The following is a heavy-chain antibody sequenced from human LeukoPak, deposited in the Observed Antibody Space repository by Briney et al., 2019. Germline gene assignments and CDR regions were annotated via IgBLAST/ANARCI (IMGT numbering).Heavy chain of an antibody. J-gene: IGHJ6*02. CDR3: ARNRLLWFGESTLDV. CDR1: GGSFSGYY. CDR2: INHSGST. V-gene: IGHV4-34*01. Sequence: SETLSLTCAVYGGSFSGYYWSWIRQPPGKGLEWIGEINHSGSTSYNPSLKSRVTISVDTSKNQSSLKLSSVTAADTAVYYCARNRLLWFGESTLDVWGQGTTVTVSS. D-gene: IGHD3-10*01.